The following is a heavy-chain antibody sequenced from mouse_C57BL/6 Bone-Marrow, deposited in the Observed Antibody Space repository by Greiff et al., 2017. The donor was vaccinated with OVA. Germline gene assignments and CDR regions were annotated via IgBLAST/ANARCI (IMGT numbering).Heavy chain of an antibody. J-gene: IGHJ4*01. CDR2: ISSGGDYI. Sequence: EVQLVESGAGLVKPGGSLKLSCAASGFTFSSYAMSWVRQTPEKRLEWVAYISSGGDYIYYADTVKGRFTISRDKARNTLYLQMRSLNSEDTAMYYCTRLLDSMDYWGQGTSVTVSS. V-gene: IGHV5-9-1*02. D-gene: IGHD2-1*01. CDR1: GFTFSSYA. CDR3: TRLLDSMDY.